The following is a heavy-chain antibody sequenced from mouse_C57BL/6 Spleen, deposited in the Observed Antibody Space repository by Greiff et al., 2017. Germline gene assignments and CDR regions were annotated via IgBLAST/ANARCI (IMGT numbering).Heavy chain of an antibody. CDR2: INYDGSSN. V-gene: IGHV5-16*01. J-gene: IGHJ3*01. Sequence: EVMLVESEGGLVQPGSSMKLSCTASGFTFSDYYLAWVRQVPEKGLEWVANINYDGSSNSYQDSLKSRFIISGNNAKNILYLQMSSLKSEDTATYYCANYDYGGFAYWGQGTLVTVSA. CDR1: GFTFSDYY. CDR3: ANYDYGGFAY. D-gene: IGHD2-4*01.